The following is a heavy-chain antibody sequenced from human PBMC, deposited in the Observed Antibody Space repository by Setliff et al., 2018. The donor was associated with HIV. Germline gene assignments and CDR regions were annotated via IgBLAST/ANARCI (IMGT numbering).Heavy chain of an antibody. D-gene: IGHD3-9*01. V-gene: IGHV4-59*01. CDR2: VYSTGST. Sequence: PSETLSLTCTVSGGSINNYYWSWIRQPPGKGLEWIGYVYSTGSTNSKSSLKSRVTISVDTSKNQFSLKLSSVTAADTAVYYCARVATGPESFDIWGQGTMVTVS. CDR1: GGSINNYY. J-gene: IGHJ3*02. CDR3: ARVATGPESFDI.